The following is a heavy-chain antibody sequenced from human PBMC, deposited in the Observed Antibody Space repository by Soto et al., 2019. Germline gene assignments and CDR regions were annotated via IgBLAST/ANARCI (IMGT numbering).Heavy chain of an antibody. CDR2: IYYSGST. J-gene: IGHJ4*02. D-gene: IGHD2-15*01. CDR3: ARDRPLGYCSGGRCSNSRVFDY. Sequence: SEILSLTCAVSGGSVSSGSYYWSWIRQPPGKGLEWIGYIYYSGSTNYNPSLKSRVTISVDTSKNQFSLKLSSVTAADTAVYYCARDRPLGYCSGGRCSNSRVFDYWGQGTLVTVSS. CDR1: GGSVSSGSYY. V-gene: IGHV4-61*01.